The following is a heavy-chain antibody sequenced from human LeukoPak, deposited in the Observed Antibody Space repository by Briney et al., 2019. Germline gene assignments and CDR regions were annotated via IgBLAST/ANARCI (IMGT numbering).Heavy chain of an antibody. D-gene: IGHD3-22*01. CDR1: GRFFSGYY. CDR3: ATAYYYDSARANAFDI. Sequence: SETESLMCAVYGRFFSGYYWSWIRHPPGKGREWFGDMNHSGSTYSQPSVKGRFTISVDTSKNQFSLKLSSVTAADTAVYYCATAYYYDSARANAFDIWGQGTMVTVSS. V-gene: IGHV4-34*01. CDR2: MNHSGST. J-gene: IGHJ3*02.